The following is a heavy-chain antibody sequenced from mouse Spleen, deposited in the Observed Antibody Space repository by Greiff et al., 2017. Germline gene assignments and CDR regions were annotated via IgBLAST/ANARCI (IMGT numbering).Heavy chain of an antibody. CDR2: INPSNGGT. J-gene: IGHJ1*01. CDR1: GYTFTSYY. CDR3: TRLYGNIYWYFDV. Sequence: VQLQQSGAELARPGASVKLSCKASGYTFTSYYMYWVKQRPGQGLEWIGEINPSNGGTNFNEKFKSKATLTVDKSSSTAYMQLSSLTSEDSAVYYCTRLYGNIYWYFDVWGAGTTVTVSS. D-gene: IGHD2-1*01. V-gene: IGHV1S81*02.